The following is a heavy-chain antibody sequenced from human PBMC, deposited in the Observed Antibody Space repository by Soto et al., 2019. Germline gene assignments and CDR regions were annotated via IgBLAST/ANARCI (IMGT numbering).Heavy chain of an antibody. CDR2: IIPIFGTA. Sequence: GASVKVSCKASGGTFSSYAISWVRQAPGQGLEWMGGIIPIFGTANYAQKCQGRVTITADESTSTAYMELSSPRSEDTAVYYCARAERSSSIAPYYGMDVWGQGTTGTSP. CDR3: ARAERSSSIAPYYGMDV. J-gene: IGHJ6*02. D-gene: IGHD6-6*01. CDR1: GGTFSSYA. V-gene: IGHV1-69*13.